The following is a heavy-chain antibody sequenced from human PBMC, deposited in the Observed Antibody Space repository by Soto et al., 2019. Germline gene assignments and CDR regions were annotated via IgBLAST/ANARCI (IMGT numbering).Heavy chain of an antibody. CDR1: GGSFSGYY. J-gene: IGHJ4*02. Sequence: SETLSLTCAVYGGSFSGYYWSWIRQPPGKGLEWIGEINHSGSTNYNPSLKSRVTISVDTSKNQFSLKLSSVTAADTAVYYCARGRGPRITMVRGVIAHFDYWGQGTLVTVSS. CDR2: INHSGST. D-gene: IGHD3-10*01. CDR3: ARGRGPRITMVRGVIAHFDY. V-gene: IGHV4-34*01.